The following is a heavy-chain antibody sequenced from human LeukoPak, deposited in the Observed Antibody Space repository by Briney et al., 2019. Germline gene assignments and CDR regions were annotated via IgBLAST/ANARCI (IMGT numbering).Heavy chain of an antibody. CDR1: GFTFSSYA. Sequence: GGSLRLSCAASGFTFSSYAMSWVRQAPGKGLECVSAIGGSGGSTYYADSVKGRFTISRDNSKNTLYLQMNSLRAEDTAVYYCARGPNHYDYVWGSYRPPYYFDYWGQGTLVTVSS. D-gene: IGHD3-16*02. V-gene: IGHV3-23*01. CDR2: IGGSGGST. J-gene: IGHJ4*02. CDR3: ARGPNHYDYVWGSYRPPYYFDY.